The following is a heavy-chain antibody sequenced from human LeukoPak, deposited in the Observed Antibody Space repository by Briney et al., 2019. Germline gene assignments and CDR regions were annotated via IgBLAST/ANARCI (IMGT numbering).Heavy chain of an antibody. J-gene: IGHJ6*04. CDR3: ARTDIVADYYYYGMDV. CDR1: GGSFSGYY. V-gene: IGHV4-34*01. CDR2: INHSGST. Sequence: SETLSLTCAVYGGSFSGYYWSWIRQPPGKGLEWIGEINHSGSTNYNPSLKSRVTISVDTSKNQFSLKLSSVTAADTAVYYCARTDIVADYYYYGMDVWGKGTTVTVSS. D-gene: IGHD5-12*01.